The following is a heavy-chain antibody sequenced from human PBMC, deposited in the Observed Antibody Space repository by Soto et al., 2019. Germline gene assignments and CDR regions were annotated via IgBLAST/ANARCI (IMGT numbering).Heavy chain of an antibody. J-gene: IGHJ6*02. D-gene: IGHD6-13*01. CDR3: ARGSDIAAAATKNGMDV. CDR1: GGSISIGGYY. Sequence: PSEPLSLTCTVSGGSISIGGYYWSWIRQHPGKGLEWIGYIYYSGSTYYNPSLKSRVTISVDTSKNQFSLKLSSVTAADTAVYYCARGSDIAAAATKNGMDVWGQGTTVTVSS. CDR2: IYYSGST. V-gene: IGHV4-31*03.